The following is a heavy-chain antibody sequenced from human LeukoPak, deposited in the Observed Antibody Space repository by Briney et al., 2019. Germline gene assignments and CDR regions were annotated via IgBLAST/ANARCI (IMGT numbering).Heavy chain of an antibody. V-gene: IGHV1-69*13. Sequence: ASVKVSCKASGGTFSSYAISWVRQAPGQGLEWMGGIIPIFGTANYAQKFQGRVTITADESTSTAYMELSSLRSEDTAVYYCATSYYYDSGDYYGWFDPWGQGTLVTVST. CDR2: IIPIFGTA. D-gene: IGHD3-22*01. CDR3: ATSYYYDSGDYYGWFDP. CDR1: GGTFSSYA. J-gene: IGHJ5*02.